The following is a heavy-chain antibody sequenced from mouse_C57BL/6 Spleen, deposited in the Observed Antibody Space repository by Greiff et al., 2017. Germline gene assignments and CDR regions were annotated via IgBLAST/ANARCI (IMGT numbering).Heavy chain of an antibody. J-gene: IGHJ4*01. CDR1: GFSINSDCY. V-gene: IGHV3-3*01. D-gene: IGHD2-5*01. CDR2: TFYSGIT. CDR3: ARSYYSNYAMDY. Sequence: VQLQQSGPSLVRPSQTLSLTCTVTGFSINSDCYWIWIRQFPGNKLEYIGYTFYSGITSYNPSLESRTYITRDTSKNQFSLKLSSVTTEDTATYYCARSYYSNYAMDYWGQGTSVTVSS.